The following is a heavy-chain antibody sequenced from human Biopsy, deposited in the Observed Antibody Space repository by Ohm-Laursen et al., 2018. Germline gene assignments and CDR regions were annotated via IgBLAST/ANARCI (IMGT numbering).Heavy chain of an antibody. CDR1: GGSISDDY. CDR2: ISSGGRA. V-gene: IGHV4-59*01. Sequence: SETLSLTCTVSGGSISDDYWNWIRQPPGKGLQVIGYISSGGRAKYNPSLKSRLTISLDTSKNQLSLGLSSVTAADSAIYYCARERQFRFLEGAFDYWGQGILVTVSS. J-gene: IGHJ4*02. CDR3: ARERQFRFLEGAFDY. D-gene: IGHD3-3*01.